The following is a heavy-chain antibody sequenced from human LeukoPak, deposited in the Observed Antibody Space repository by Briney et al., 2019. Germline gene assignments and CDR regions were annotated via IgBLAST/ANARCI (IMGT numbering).Heavy chain of an antibody. D-gene: IGHD3-3*01. CDR1: GFTFSSYA. V-gene: IGHV3-30*04. CDR3: ARDDYDFWSGYPQNMDV. CDR2: ISYDGSNK. J-gene: IGHJ6*03. Sequence: GRSLRLSCAASGFTFSSYAMHWVRQAPGKGLEWVAVISYDGSNKYYADSVKGRFTISRDNAKNSLYLQMNSLRAGDTAVYYCARDDYDFWSGYPQNMDVWGKGTTVTVSS.